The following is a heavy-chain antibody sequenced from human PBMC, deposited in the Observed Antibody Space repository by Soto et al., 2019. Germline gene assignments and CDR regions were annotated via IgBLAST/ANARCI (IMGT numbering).Heavy chain of an antibody. CDR2: IYYSGST. Sequence: PSETLSLTCTVSGGSISSGDYYWSWIRQPPGKGLEWIGYIYYSGSTYYNPSLKSRVTISADTSKNQFSLKLSSVTAADTAVYYCARGDGDYYDSSGYLDYWGQGTLVTVSS. J-gene: IGHJ4*02. V-gene: IGHV4-30-4*01. CDR3: ARGDGDYYDSSGYLDY. CDR1: GGSISSGDYY. D-gene: IGHD3-22*01.